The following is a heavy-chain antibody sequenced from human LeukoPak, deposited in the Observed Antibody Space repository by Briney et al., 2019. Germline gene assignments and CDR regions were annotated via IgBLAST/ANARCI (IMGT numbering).Heavy chain of an antibody. Sequence: ASVKVSCKASGGTFSNYPIIWVRRAPGRGLEWLGGIIPIYGTANYAQMFQGRITLTAHESTATAYMELTSLTSDDTAMYFCATHTGGYNYWWFDIWGQGTLVTVSS. D-gene: IGHD5-24*01. CDR2: IIPIYGTA. CDR1: GGTFSNYP. CDR3: ATHTGGYNYWWFDI. V-gene: IGHV1-69*13. J-gene: IGHJ5*02.